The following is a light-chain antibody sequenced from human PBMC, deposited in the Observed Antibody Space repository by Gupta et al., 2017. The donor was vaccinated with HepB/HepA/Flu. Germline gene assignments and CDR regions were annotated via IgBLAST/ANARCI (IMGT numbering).Light chain of an antibody. CDR1: SGHSSYA. CDR2: LNSDGSH. J-gene: IGLJ2*01. Sequence: TQSPSASASLGASVKLTCTLSSGHSSYAIAWPQQQPEKGPRYLMKLNSDGSHSKGDGIPDRFSGSSSGAERYLSISSLQSEDEADYYCQTWGTGIRVFGGGTKLTVL. V-gene: IGLV4-69*01. CDR3: QTWGTGIRV.